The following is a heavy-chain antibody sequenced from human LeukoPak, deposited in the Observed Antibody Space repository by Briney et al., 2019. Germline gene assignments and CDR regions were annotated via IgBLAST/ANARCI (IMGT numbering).Heavy chain of an antibody. V-gene: IGHV3-7*01. Sequence: GGSLRLSCAASGFTFSSYWMSWVRQAPGKGLEWVANIKQDGSEKYYVDSVKGRFTISRDNAKNSLCLQMNSLRAEDTAVYYCASRQGEYSYGYSYWGQGTLVTVSS. CDR2: IKQDGSEK. J-gene: IGHJ4*02. CDR1: GFTFSSYW. CDR3: ASRQGEYSYGYSY. D-gene: IGHD5-18*01.